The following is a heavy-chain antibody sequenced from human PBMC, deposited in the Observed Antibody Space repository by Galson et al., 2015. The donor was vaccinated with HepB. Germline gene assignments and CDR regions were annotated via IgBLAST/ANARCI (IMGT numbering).Heavy chain of an antibody. J-gene: IGHJ4*02. V-gene: IGHV3-7*01. CDR2: IKQDGSET. Sequence: SLRLSCAASGFTFSNYWMTWVRQAPGKGLEWEANIKQDGSETYYVDSVKGRFTISRDNAENSLYLQMNSLRAEDTAVYYCARGLGSNYGGGDYWGQGTLVTVSS. CDR3: ARGLGSNYGGGDY. CDR1: GFTFSNYW. D-gene: IGHD4-11*01.